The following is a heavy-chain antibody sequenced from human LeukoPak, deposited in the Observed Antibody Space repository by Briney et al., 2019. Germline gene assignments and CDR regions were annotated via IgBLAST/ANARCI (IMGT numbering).Heavy chain of an antibody. Sequence: PGGSLRLSCAASGFTFSSYAMSWVRQAPGKGLEWVSAISGSGGSTYYADSVKGRFTISRDNSKNTLYLQMNSLRAEDTAVYYCARAGIDYVWGSYRKYYFDYWGQGTLVTVSS. V-gene: IGHV3-23*01. CDR2: ISGSGGST. CDR3: ARAGIDYVWGSYRKYYFDY. J-gene: IGHJ4*02. D-gene: IGHD3-16*02. CDR1: GFTFSSYA.